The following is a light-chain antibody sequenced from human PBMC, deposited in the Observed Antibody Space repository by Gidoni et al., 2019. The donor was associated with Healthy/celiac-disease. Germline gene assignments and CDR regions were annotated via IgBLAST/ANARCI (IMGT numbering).Light chain of an antibody. V-gene: IGKV3-20*01. CDR3: QQYGSSPPVT. Sequence: EIALTQYPGSLSLSPGERASQSVSSSYLAWYQQKPGQKPRLLIYGASSRATGIPDSFSGSGSGTDFTLTIIRLEPEEFAVYYCQQYGSSPPVTFGGGTKVEIK. CDR1: QSVSSSY. J-gene: IGKJ4*01. CDR2: GAS.